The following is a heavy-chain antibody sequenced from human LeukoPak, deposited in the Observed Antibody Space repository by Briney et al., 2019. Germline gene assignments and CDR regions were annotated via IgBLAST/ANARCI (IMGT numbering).Heavy chain of an antibody. Sequence: GGSLRLSCSASGFSLSDYGMSWVRQAPGKGLEWVSYITMNSVRFYADSMKGRFTISRDNDKNSLYLQTNSLRAEDTAVYYCARGGGWPYFDYWGQGTLVTVSS. D-gene: IGHD6-19*01. V-gene: IGHV3-69-1*01. CDR3: ARGGGWPYFDY. J-gene: IGHJ4*02. CDR2: ITMNSVR. CDR1: GFSLSDYG.